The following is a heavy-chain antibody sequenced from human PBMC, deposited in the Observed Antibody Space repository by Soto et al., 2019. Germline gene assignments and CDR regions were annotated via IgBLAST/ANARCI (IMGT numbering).Heavy chain of an antibody. CDR2: VKDGGHT. J-gene: IGHJ4*02. CDR1: GGSLSGYY. CDR3: ARSQEGVVATH. Sequence: QVQLQQWGAGLLKPSETLSLNCAVTGGSLSGYYWSWIRQPPGKGLEWIGEVKDGGHTNYSPSLRRRVTISSAAPNNPFSPRLSSVTAADTGVYYCARSQEGVVATHWDQGSLVTVSS. D-gene: IGHD5-12*01. V-gene: IGHV4-34*01.